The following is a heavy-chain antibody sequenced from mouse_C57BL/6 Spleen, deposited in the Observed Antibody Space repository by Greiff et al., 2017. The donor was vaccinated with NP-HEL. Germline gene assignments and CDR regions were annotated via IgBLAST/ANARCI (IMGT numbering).Heavy chain of an antibody. D-gene: IGHD2-4*01. Sequence: EVKVEESGGGLVQPGGSMKLSCVASGFTFSNYWMNWVRQSPEKGLEWVAQIRLKSDNYATHYAESVKGRFTISRDDSKSSVYLQMNNLRAEDTGIYYCTGGYDYDVGFAYWGQGTLVTVSA. CDR3: TGGYDYDVGFAY. V-gene: IGHV6-3*01. J-gene: IGHJ3*01. CDR1: GFTFSNYW. CDR2: IRLKSDNYAT.